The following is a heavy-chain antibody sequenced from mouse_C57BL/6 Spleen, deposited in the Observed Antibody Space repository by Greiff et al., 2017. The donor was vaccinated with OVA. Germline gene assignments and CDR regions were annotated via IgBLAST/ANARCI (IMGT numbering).Heavy chain of an antibody. Sequence: QVTLKVSGPGILQPSQTLSLTCSFSGFSLSTFGMGVGWLRQPSGMGLEWLAHIWWDDDKYYNPALKRRLTISEDTSKNQVFLKSANVDTADAATDYCARIAGGSSLDYWGQGTTLTVAS. V-gene: IGHV8-8*01. J-gene: IGHJ2*01. CDR1: GFSLSTFGMG. CDR2: IWWDDDK. CDR3: ARIAGGSSLDY. D-gene: IGHD1-1*01.